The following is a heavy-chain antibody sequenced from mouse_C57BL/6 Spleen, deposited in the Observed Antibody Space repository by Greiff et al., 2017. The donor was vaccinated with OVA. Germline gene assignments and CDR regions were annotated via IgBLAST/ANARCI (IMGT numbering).Heavy chain of an antibody. V-gene: IGHV1-69*01. D-gene: IGHD2-4*01. J-gene: IGHJ3*01. CDR1: GYTFTSYW. Sequence: QVQLQQPGAELVIPGASVKLSCKASGYTFTSYWMHWVKQRPGQGLEWIGEIDPSDSYTNYNQKFKGKSTLTVDKSSSTAYMQLSSLTSEDSAVYYCARRGYDYDEGAGFAYWGQGTLVTVSA. CDR2: IDPSDSYT. CDR3: ARRGYDYDEGAGFAY.